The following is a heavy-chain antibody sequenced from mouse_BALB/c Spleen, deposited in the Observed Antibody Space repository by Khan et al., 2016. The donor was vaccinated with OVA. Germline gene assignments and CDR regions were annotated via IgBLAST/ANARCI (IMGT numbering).Heavy chain of an antibody. CDR2: IWGDGNT. CDR1: GFSLDSFG. D-gene: IGHD2-12*01. V-gene: IGHV2-3*01. J-gene: IGHJ4*01. Sequence: VKLLESGPGLVAPSESLSITCTVSGFSLDSFGVNWVRQTPGKGLEWMGVIWGDGNTNYHSGLKSRLTINKDNSKSQVFLRLNSLQTYDTATYYCAKFTPRYDSMDSWGQGTSVTVSA. CDR3: AKFTPRYDSMDS.